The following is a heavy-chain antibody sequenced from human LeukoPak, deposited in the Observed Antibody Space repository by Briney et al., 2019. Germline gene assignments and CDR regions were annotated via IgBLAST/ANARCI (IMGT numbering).Heavy chain of an antibody. CDR2: IIPMLGTV. Sequence: SVKVSCKASGATFSSYAINWVRQAPGQGLEWMGRIIPMLGTVNYAQKFQGRVTIIADKFTSTAYMELSSLRSEDTAVYYCARDQKVGATPYFGMDVWGQGTTVTVSS. J-gene: IGHJ6*02. D-gene: IGHD1-26*01. CDR1: GATFSSYA. CDR3: ARDQKVGATPYFGMDV. V-gene: IGHV1-69*04.